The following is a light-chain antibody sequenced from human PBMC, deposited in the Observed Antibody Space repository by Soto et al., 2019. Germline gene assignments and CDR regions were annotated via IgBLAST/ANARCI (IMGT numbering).Light chain of an antibody. CDR2: KES. J-gene: IGKJ1*01. Sequence: DIQMTQSPSTLSASIGDRVTITCRASQSISSWLAWYQQKTGKAPKLLIYKESSLESGVPSRFSGSGSGTEFTLTISSLQPDDFATYYCQQYNSYSGTFGQGTKVEIK. V-gene: IGKV1-5*03. CDR1: QSISSW. CDR3: QQYNSYSGT.